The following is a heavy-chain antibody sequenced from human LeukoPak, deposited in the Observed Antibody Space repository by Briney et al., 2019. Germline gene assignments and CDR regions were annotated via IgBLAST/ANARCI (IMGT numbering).Heavy chain of an antibody. Sequence: GGSLRLSCAASGFTFSSYAMSWVRQAPGKGLEWVSTIGGSGGSTYYADSVKGRFTISRDNSKNTLYLQLNSLRAEDTAVYYCATAPVGATGYFDYWGQGTLVTVPS. CDR3: ATAPVGATGYFDY. J-gene: IGHJ4*02. CDR1: GFTFSSYA. V-gene: IGHV3-23*01. CDR2: IGGSGGST. D-gene: IGHD1-26*01.